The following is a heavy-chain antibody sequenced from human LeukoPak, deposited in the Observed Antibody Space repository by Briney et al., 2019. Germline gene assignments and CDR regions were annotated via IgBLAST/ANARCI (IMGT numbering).Heavy chain of an antibody. Sequence: PSETLSLTCTVSGDSISSSDYYWSWIRQPPGEGLEWIGYIFYTGNTYYNPSLKSRVNMSVDTSKNQFSPRLHSVTAADTALYYCSRETVYNSGWFDPWGQGSLVTVSS. CDR2: IFYTGNT. CDR1: GDSISSSDYY. D-gene: IGHD6-25*01. V-gene: IGHV4-30-4*01. J-gene: IGHJ5*02. CDR3: SRETVYNSGWFDP.